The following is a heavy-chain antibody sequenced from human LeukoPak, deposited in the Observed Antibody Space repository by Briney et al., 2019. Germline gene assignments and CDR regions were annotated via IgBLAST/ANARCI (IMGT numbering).Heavy chain of an antibody. V-gene: IGHV3-23*01. CDR3: AKDLSYPPQWLGYFDY. D-gene: IGHD6-19*01. CDR2: ISASGGST. J-gene: IGHJ4*02. CDR1: GFTFSSYA. Sequence: PGRSLRLSCAASGFTFSSYAMSWVRQAPGKGLEWVSTISASGGSTYYADSVKGRFTISRDNSKSTLYLQLNSLRAEDTAVYYCAKDLSYPPQWLGYFDYWGQGTLVTVSS.